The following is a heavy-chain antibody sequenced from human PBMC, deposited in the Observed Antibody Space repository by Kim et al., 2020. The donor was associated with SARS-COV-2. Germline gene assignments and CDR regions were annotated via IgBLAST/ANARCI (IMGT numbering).Heavy chain of an antibody. CDR2: T. Sequence: TYYADYVKGRVTISRDNSKNTLYLQMNSLRAEDTAVYYCEAFLTGYLFDYWGQGTLVTVSS. D-gene: IGHD3-9*01. CDR3: EAFLTGYLFDY. V-gene: IGHV3-23*01. J-gene: IGHJ4*02.